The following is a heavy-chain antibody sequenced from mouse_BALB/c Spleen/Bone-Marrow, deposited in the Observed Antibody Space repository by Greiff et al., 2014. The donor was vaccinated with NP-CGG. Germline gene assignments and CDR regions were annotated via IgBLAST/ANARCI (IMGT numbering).Heavy chain of an antibody. Sequence: VQLQQSGPELVRPGASVKISCKASGYTFTDYNIYWVKQSHGKSLEWIGYIYPYSGGTGYNQKFKSKATLTVDNSSTTAYMELRSLTSEDSAGYYCARGNWDFAYWGQGTLVTVST. CDR1: GYTFTDYN. CDR2: IYPYSGGT. J-gene: IGHJ3*01. V-gene: IGHV1S29*02. CDR3: ARGNWDFAY. D-gene: IGHD4-1*01.